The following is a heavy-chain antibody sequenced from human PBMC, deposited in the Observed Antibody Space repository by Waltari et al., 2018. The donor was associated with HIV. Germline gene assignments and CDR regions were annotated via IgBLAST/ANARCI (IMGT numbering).Heavy chain of an antibody. CDR1: GFAFCDYD. V-gene: IGHV3-49*04. Sequence: EQLVESEGGMVHPGVSQSVFCTASGFAFCDYDLSWVSQAPGKGLDWVGFIRSKAYGGTTEYAASVKGRFTISRDDSKSIAYLQMNSLKTEDTAVYYCTRVASYYLYYWGQGTLVTVSS. CDR2: IRSKAYGGTT. CDR3: TRVASYYLYY. J-gene: IGHJ4*02.